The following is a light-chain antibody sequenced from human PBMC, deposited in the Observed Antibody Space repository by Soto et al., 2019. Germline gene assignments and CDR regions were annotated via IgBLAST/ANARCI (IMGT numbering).Light chain of an antibody. Sequence: QSVLTQPASVSGSPGQSITISCTGTSSDVGGYNYVSWYQQHPGKAPKLMIYDVNNRPSGVSNRFSGSKSGNTASLTISGLQAEDEADYYCSSYTSSSTLVVIGGGTKVTVL. CDR3: SSYTSSSTLVV. V-gene: IGLV2-14*01. J-gene: IGLJ2*01. CDR2: DVN. CDR1: SSDVGGYNY.